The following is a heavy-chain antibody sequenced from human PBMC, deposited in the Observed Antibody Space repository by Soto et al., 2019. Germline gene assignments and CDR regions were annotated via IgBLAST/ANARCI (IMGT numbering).Heavy chain of an antibody. CDR3: AKDPSPYYYDSSGYLDY. D-gene: IGHD3-22*01. Sequence: TGGSLRLSCAASGFTFDDYAMHWVRQAPGKGLEWVSGISWNSGSIGYADSVKGRFTISRDNAKNSLYLQMNSLRAEDTALYYCAKDPSPYYYDSSGYLDYWGQGTLVTVSS. V-gene: IGHV3-9*01. J-gene: IGHJ4*02. CDR2: ISWNSGSI. CDR1: GFTFDDYA.